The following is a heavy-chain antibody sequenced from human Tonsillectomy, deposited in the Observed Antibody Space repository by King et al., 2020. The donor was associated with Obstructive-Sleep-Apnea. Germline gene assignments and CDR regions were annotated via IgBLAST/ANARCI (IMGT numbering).Heavy chain of an antibody. CDR1: GFTFISYW. CDR2: IKQDGSVK. Sequence: VQLVESGGGLVQPGWSVRLSCGASGFTFISYWMTWVRQAPGKGLEWVANIKQDGSVKNNEDSVKGRFTISRDNAKKSVFLQMNSLTAEDTAVYYCAREYWGPDYWGQGTLVTVSS. D-gene: IGHD3-16*01. CDR3: AREYWGPDY. V-gene: IGHV3-7*01. J-gene: IGHJ4*02.